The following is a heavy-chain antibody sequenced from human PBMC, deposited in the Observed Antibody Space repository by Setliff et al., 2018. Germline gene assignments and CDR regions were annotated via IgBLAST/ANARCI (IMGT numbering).Heavy chain of an antibody. CDR1: GYTLSKYY. CDR3: VRGSGPWVVVAIPFDR. J-gene: IGHJ4*02. CDR2: INPSGGLT. Sequence: ASVKVSCKASGYTLSKYYMHWVRQAPGQGLEWMGIINPSGGLTKYAQKFQGRVTMTSDTSTNTVYLEVSSLRSEDTAVYYCVRGSGPWVVVAIPFDRWGQGTLVTVSS. V-gene: IGHV1-46*01. D-gene: IGHD2-2*02.